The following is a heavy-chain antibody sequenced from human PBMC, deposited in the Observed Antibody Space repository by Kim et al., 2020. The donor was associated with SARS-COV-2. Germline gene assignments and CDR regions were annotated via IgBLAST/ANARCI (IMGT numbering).Heavy chain of an antibody. CDR3: ARGGRHGGYCSSTNCYYYYGMDV. J-gene: IGHJ6*02. CDR1: GGTFSTYG. Sequence: SVKVSCKTSGGTFSTYGISWIRQAPGQGLEWMGGIIPIFRTANYAQTFQGRVTITADESTSTVYMELSGLRSADTAMYYCARGGRHGGYCSSTNCYYYYGMDVWGQGTTVTVSS. V-gene: IGHV1-69*13. D-gene: IGHD2-2*01. CDR2: IIPIFRTA.